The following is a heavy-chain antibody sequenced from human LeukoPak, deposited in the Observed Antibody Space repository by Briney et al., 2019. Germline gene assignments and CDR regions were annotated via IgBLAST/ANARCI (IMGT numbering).Heavy chain of an antibody. V-gene: IGHV4-61*01. CDR1: GGSISSSSYY. Sequence: SETLSLTCTVSGGSISSSSYYWGWIRQPPGKGLEWIGYIYYSGSTNYNPSLKSRVTISVDTSKNQFSLKLSSVTAADTAVYYCAREVYCSGGSCYPGAFDIWGQGTMVTVSS. CDR3: AREVYCSGGSCYPGAFDI. CDR2: IYYSGST. D-gene: IGHD2-15*01. J-gene: IGHJ3*02.